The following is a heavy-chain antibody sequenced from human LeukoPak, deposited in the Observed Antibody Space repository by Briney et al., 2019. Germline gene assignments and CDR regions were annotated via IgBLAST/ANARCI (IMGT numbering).Heavy chain of an antibody. D-gene: IGHD2-15*01. CDR2: IKQDGSEK. V-gene: IGHV3-7*01. J-gene: IGHJ4*02. Sequence: GGSLRLSCAASGFTFSSFRMSWVRQAPGKGLEWVANIKQDGSEKYYVDSVKGRFTISRDTAKNSLYLQMNSLRAEDTAVYYCARGDMVVAATIGYWGQGTLVTVSS. CDR3: ARGDMVVAATIGY. CDR1: GFTFSSFR.